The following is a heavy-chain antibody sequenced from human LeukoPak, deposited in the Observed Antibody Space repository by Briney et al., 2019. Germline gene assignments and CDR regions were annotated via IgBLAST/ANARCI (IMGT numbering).Heavy chain of an antibody. CDR2: IKQDGSEK. Sequence: PGGSLRLSCAASGFTFSSYWMSWVRQAPGKGLEWVANIKQDGSEKYYVDSVKGRFTISRDNAKNSLYLQMNSLRAEDTAVYYCARENPLSVVVIINPGDAFDFWGQGTMVTVSS. D-gene: IGHD3-22*01. V-gene: IGHV3-7*01. CDR3: ARENPLSVVVIINPGDAFDF. J-gene: IGHJ3*01. CDR1: GFTFSSYW.